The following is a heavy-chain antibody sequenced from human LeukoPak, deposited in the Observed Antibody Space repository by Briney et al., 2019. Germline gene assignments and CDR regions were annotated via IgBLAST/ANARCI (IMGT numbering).Heavy chain of an antibody. CDR1: GGSISSYY. Sequence: SGPTLVKPSETLSLTCTVSGGSISSYYWSWIRRPPGKGLEWIGYIYYSGSTNYTPSLKSRVTMSLDTSKNQFSLKLSSVTAADTAVYHCARDSGSNFDYWGQGTLVTVSS. CDR3: ARDSGSNFDY. J-gene: IGHJ4*02. CDR2: IYYSGST. D-gene: IGHD2-15*01. V-gene: IGHV4-59*01.